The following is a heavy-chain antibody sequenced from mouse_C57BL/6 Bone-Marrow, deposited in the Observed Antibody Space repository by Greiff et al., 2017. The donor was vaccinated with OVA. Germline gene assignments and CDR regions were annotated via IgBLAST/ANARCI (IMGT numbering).Heavy chain of an antibody. V-gene: IGHV2-5*01. CDR3: AKNRGGNYAFDY. D-gene: IGHD2-1*01. CDR2: IWRGGST. CDR1: GFSLTSYG. Sequence: VKVVESGPGLVQPSQSLSITCTVSGFSLTSYGVHWVRQSPGKGLEWLGVIWRGGSTDYNAAFMSRLSITKDNSKSQVFIKMNSLQADDTAIYYCAKNRGGNYAFDYWGQGTTLTVSS. J-gene: IGHJ2*01.